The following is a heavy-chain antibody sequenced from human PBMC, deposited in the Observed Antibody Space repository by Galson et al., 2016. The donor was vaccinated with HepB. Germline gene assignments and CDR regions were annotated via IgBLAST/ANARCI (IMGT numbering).Heavy chain of an antibody. CDR2: INYIGTT. J-gene: IGHJ6*02. CDR3: ARGPADYYDRSAYKYYDYYYGMDV. Sequence: ETLSLTCTVSGGSINTYYRSWIRQPPGKGLEWVGYINYIGTTNYSPSLKSRVSLSVDTSKNQFSLKLTSVTAADTAVYYCARGPADYYDRSAYKYYDYYYGMDVWGQGTTVTVSS. D-gene: IGHD3-22*01. V-gene: IGHV4-59*01. CDR1: GGSINTYY.